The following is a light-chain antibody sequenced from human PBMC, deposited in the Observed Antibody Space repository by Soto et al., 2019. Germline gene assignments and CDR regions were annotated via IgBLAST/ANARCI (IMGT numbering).Light chain of an antibody. CDR3: AAWDDSLNGVV. CDR2: GNN. CDR1: KSNIGSNP. J-gene: IGLJ2*01. Sequence: QAVVTQPPSASGTPGQRVAISCSGSKSNIGSNPVNWYQHLPGTAPKLLIYGNNQRPSGVPDRFSGSKSGTSASLAISGLQSEDEADYYCAAWDDSLNGVVFGGGTKLTVL. V-gene: IGLV1-44*01.